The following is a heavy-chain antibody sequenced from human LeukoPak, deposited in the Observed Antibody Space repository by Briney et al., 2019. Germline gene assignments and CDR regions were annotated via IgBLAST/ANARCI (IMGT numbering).Heavy chain of an antibody. Sequence: ASVKVSCKASGGTFSSYAISWVRQAPGQGLEWMGWISAYNGNTNYAQKLQGRVTMTTDTSTSTAYMELRSLRSDDTAVYYCARDLRYYDSSGYFNSDYWGQGTLVTVSS. CDR3: ARDLRYYDSSGYFNSDY. J-gene: IGHJ4*02. CDR1: GGTFSSYA. V-gene: IGHV1-18*01. CDR2: ISAYNGNT. D-gene: IGHD3-22*01.